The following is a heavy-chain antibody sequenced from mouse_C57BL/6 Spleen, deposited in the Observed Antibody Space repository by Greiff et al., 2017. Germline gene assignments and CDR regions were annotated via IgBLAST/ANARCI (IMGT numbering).Heavy chain of an antibody. CDR3: ARWSYYSNYFDY. D-gene: IGHD2-5*01. CDR1: GFSLTSYG. Sequence: VQLQQSGPGLVQPSQSLSITCTVSGFSLTSYGVHWVRQSPGKGLEWLGVIWSGGSTDYNAAFISRLSISKDNSKSQVFFKMNSLQADDTAIYYCARWSYYSNYFDYWGQGTTLTVSS. CDR2: IWSGGST. J-gene: IGHJ2*01. V-gene: IGHV2-2*01.